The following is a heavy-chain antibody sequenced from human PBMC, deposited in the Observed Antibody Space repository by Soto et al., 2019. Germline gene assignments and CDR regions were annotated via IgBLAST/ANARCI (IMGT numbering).Heavy chain of an antibody. CDR2: IYNSGVT. V-gene: IGHV4-30-4*01. CDR1: GGSISSGDYS. J-gene: IGHJ5*02. CDR3: ARGVTVFGLVSRFWFDP. Sequence: SETLSLTCTVSGGSISSGDYSWSWVRQSPGKGLEWIGHIYNSGVTYYNPSLKSRVVISIDTSRNQFSLRLDSLTAADRAVYFCARGVTVFGLVSRFWFDPWGQGTVVTVSS. D-gene: IGHD3-3*01.